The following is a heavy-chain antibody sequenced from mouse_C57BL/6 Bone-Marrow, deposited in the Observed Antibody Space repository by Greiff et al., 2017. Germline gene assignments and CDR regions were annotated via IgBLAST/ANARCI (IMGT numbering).Heavy chain of an antibody. J-gene: IGHJ4*01. Sequence: QVQLKQSGAELVKPGASVKVSCKASGYTFTSYWMHWVKQRPGQGLEWIGRIHPSDSDTNYTQKFKGKATLTVDKSSSTAYMQLSSLTSEDSAVYYCAIWMYYYGSSYPSYAMDYWGQGTSVTVAA. D-gene: IGHD1-1*01. V-gene: IGHV1-74*01. CDR3: AIWMYYYGSSYPSYAMDY. CDR2: IHPSDSDT. CDR1: GYTFTSYW.